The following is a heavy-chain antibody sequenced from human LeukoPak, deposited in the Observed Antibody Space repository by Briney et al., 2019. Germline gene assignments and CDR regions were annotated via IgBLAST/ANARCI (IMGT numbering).Heavy chain of an antibody. CDR3: EREATLVRGVIIVSDY. Sequence: ASVKVSCKASGYTFTGYYMHWVRQAPGQGLEWMGWINPNSGGTNYAQKFQGRVTMTRDTSISTAYMELSRLRSDDTAVYYCEREATLVRGVIIVSDYWGQATLVTVPS. D-gene: IGHD3-10*01. CDR2: INPNSGGT. V-gene: IGHV1-2*02. CDR1: GYTFTGYY. J-gene: IGHJ4*02.